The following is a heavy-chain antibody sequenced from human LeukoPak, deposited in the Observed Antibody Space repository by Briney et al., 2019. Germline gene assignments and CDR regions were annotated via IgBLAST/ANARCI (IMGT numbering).Heavy chain of an antibody. J-gene: IGHJ4*02. V-gene: IGHV3-48*01. CDR1: GFTFSTYS. Sequence: GGSLRLSCAASGFTFSTYSMNWVRQAPGKGLEWVSYISSSSSTIYYADSVKGRFTISRDNAKNSLYLQMNSPRAEDTAVYYCARDRRNFDYWGQGTLVTVSS. CDR3: ARDRRNFDY. CDR2: ISSSSSTI.